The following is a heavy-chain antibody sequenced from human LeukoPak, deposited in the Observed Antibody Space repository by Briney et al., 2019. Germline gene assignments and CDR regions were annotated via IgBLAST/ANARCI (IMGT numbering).Heavy chain of an antibody. V-gene: IGHV3-49*04. CDR1: GFTFSSYS. CDR3: SRADYYGSGSPISLDV. D-gene: IGHD3-10*01. Sequence: GGSLRLSCAASGFTFSSYSMNWVRQAPGKGLEWVGFIRSKTYGETTEYAASVKGRFTISRGDYKSIAYLQMNSLKTEDTAVYYCSRADYYGSGSPISLDVWGKGTTVTVSS. CDR2: IRSKTYGETT. J-gene: IGHJ6*04.